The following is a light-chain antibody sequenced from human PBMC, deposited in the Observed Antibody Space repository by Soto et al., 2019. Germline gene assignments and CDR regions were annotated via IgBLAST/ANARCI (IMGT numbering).Light chain of an antibody. Sequence: EIVMTQSPATLSVSPGETASLSCRASQSAGNFLAWYQQKPGQAPRLLIYYISTRATGIPARFSGSGSGTDFTLTISSLQPEDFATYFCQQSYRNPITFGQGTRLEIK. J-gene: IGKJ5*01. CDR3: QQSYRNPIT. V-gene: IGKV3D-15*01. CDR1: QSAGNF. CDR2: YIS.